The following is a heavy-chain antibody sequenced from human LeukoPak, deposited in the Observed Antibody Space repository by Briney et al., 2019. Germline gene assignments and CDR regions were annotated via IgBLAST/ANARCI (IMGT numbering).Heavy chain of an antibody. J-gene: IGHJ6*03. CDR3: ARDPTHKWLRLTLYYCYYMDV. V-gene: IGHV3-48*01. CDR2: ISSSSSTI. CDR1: GFTFSSYS. Sequence: PGGSLRLSCAASGFTFSSYSMNWVRQAPGKGLEWVSYISSSSSTIYYADSVKGRFTISRDNAKNSLYLQMNSLRAEDTAVYYCARDPTHKWLRLTLYYCYYMDVWGKGTTVTVSS. D-gene: IGHD5-12*01.